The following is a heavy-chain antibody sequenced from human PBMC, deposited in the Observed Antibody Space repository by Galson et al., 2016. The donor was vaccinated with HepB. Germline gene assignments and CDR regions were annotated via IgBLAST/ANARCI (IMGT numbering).Heavy chain of an antibody. CDR2: ITRGGETP. D-gene: IGHD3-16*01. Sequence: SLRLSCAASGSSSGTSGMSWVRKSPGRGLEWVSGITRGGETPHYADSVRGRFTNSRDNAKTMLYLFMNSLIAGDTAVYYCGNHGGFDYWGQGALVTVTS. CDR3: GNHGGFDY. V-gene: IGHV3-23*01. CDR1: GSSSGTSG. J-gene: IGHJ4*02.